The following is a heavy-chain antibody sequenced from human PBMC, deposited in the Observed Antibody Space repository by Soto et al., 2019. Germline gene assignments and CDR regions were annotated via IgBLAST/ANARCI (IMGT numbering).Heavy chain of an antibody. Sequence: GGSLILSCAASGFTFSSYWMTWARQAPGKGLEWVANIKPDGSEESYVDSVKGRFIVSRDNAENSLYLQMNSLRAEDTAIYYCVREIASRLWGKGTAVTVSS. D-gene: IGHD3-22*01. J-gene: IGHJ6*04. CDR3: VREIASRL. CDR2: IKPDGSEE. V-gene: IGHV3-7*01. CDR1: GFTFSSYW.